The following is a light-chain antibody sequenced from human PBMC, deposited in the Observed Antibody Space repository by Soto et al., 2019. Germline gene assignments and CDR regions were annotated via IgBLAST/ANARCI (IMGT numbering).Light chain of an antibody. V-gene: IGKV3-11*01. CDR1: QSVSSY. CDR3: RQRSNWPPVT. CDR2: DAS. Sequence: EIVLTQSPATLSLSPGERATLSCRASQSVSSYLAWYQQKPGQAPRLLIYDASNRATGIPARFSGSGSETDFTLTISSLEPEDFAIYYCRQRSNWPPVTFGGGTKVEIK. J-gene: IGKJ4*01.